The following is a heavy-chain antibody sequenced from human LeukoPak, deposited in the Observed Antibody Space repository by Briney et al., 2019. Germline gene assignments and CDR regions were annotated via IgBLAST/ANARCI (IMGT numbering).Heavy chain of an antibody. CDR3: AKGGYYDLDAFDI. D-gene: IGHD1-26*01. Sequence: SGGSLRLSCVASGFTFSSSWMTWVRQAPGKGLDLVANIKYDGTDKYYMDSLKGRFTISRDDAKNSLYLQMNSLRAEDTALYYCAKGGYYDLDAFDIWGQGTMVTVSS. CDR2: IKYDGTDK. V-gene: IGHV3-7*03. CDR1: GFTFSSSW. J-gene: IGHJ3*02.